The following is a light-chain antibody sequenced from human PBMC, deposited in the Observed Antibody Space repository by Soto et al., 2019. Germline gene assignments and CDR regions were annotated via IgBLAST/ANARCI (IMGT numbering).Light chain of an antibody. CDR3: QSYDSRLSTYV. CDR2: GNF. CDR1: TSNIGAHYA. Sequence: QSVLTQPPSVSGAPGQRVTISCTGGTSNIGAHYAVHWYQHLPGAAPRLLIYGNFNRPSGGPDRFSGSKSGTSAFLAITGLQAEDEADYYCQSYDSRLSTYVFGTWTKVTVL. V-gene: IGLV1-40*01. J-gene: IGLJ1*01.